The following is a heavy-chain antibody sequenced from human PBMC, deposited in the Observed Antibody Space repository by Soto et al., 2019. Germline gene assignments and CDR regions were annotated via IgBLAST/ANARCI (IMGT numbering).Heavy chain of an antibody. CDR3: ARYSGSYSDY. V-gene: IGHV1-2*02. CDR1: GYTFTSYG. J-gene: IGHJ4*02. CDR2: INPNTGAT. Sequence: ASVKVSCKASGYTFTSYGISWVRQAPGQGLEWMGWINPNTGATDSAQKFQGRVTMTRDRSISTAYMELSGLSSDDTAFYYCARYSGSYSDYWGPGSLVTVSS. D-gene: IGHD1-26*01.